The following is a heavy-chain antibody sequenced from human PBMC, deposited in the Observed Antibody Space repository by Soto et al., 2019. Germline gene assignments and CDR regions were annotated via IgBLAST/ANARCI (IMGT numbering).Heavy chain of an antibody. Sequence: QVQLQESGPGLVKPSQTLSLTCTVSGGSISSGGYYWSWIRQHPGKGLEWIGYIYYSGSTYYNPSLKSRVTISVDTSKNQFSLKLSSVTAADTAVYYCARVLTMVRGEGSWFDPWGQGTLVTISS. CDR3: ARVLTMVRGEGSWFDP. D-gene: IGHD3-10*01. V-gene: IGHV4-31*03. J-gene: IGHJ5*02. CDR2: IYYSGST. CDR1: GGSISSGGYY.